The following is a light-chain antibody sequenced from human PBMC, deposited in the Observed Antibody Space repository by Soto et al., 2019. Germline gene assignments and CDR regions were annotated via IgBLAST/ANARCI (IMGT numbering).Light chain of an antibody. CDR1: QSVSSS. J-gene: IGKJ1*01. CDR2: DAS. Sequence: EIVLTQSPATLSLSPGERATLSCRASQSVSSSLAWYHQKPGQAPRLLIFDASNRATGIPARFSGSGSGTDFTLTISSLEPEDFAVYYCQHRSNWPWTFGQGTKVEIK. V-gene: IGKV3-11*01. CDR3: QHRSNWPWT.